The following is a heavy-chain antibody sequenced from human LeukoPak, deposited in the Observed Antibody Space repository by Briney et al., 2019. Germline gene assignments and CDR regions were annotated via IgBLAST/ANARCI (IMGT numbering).Heavy chain of an antibody. CDR3: AREMGIVGATDY. CDR1: GYTFTSYD. V-gene: IGHV1-8*01. J-gene: IGHJ4*02. D-gene: IGHD1-26*01. Sequence: ASVKVSCKASGYTFTSYDINWVRQATGQGLEWMGWMNPNSGNTGYAQKFQGRVTMTRNTSMSTAYMELSSLRSEDTAVYYCAREMGIVGATDYWGQGTLVTVSP. CDR2: MNPNSGNT.